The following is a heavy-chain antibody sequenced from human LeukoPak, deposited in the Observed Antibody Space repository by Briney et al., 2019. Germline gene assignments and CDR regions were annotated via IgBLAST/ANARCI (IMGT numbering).Heavy chain of an antibody. CDR3: ARGGGHSYETYFFDN. J-gene: IGHJ4*02. CDR2: VFHSGRT. V-gene: IGHV4-38-2*02. Sequence: SETLSLTCMVSEYLISSGYYWGWIRQPPGKGLEWIASVFHSGRTFYNPSLQSRVTLSVDTSRNQFSLKVTSVTAADTAVYYCARGGGHSYETYFFDNWGQGTLVTVSS. CDR1: EYLISSGYY. D-gene: IGHD5-18*01.